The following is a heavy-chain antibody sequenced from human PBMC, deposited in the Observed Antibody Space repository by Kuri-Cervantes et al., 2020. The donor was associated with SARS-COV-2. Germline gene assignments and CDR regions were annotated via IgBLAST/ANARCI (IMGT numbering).Heavy chain of an antibody. V-gene: IGHV4-30-2*01. D-gene: IGHD4-23*01. CDR1: GGSISSDGYT. CDR2: IYHSGST. J-gene: IGHJ6*04. CDR3: ARPGGFLDV. Sequence: SETLSLTCAVSGGSISSDGYTWSWIRQPPGKGLEWIGYIYHSGSTYYNPSLKSRVTISVDRSKNQFSLKLSSVTAADTAVYYCARPGGFLDVWGKGTTVTVSS.